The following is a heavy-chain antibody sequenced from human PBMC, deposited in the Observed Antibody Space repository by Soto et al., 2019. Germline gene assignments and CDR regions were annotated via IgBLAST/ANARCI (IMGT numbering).Heavy chain of an antibody. Sequence: EVPLLESGGDLVQPGGSLRLSCAASGFTFTSYAMSWIRQAPGKGPEWVSAITGGGDNTYYADSVKGRFTISRDNSKNTLYLQMNSLRAEDTAFYYCTQDGGSRDWLTVNWGQGTLVTVSS. CDR2: ITGGGDNT. V-gene: IGHV3-23*01. CDR3: TQDGGSRDWLTVN. J-gene: IGHJ4*02. D-gene: IGHD3-9*01. CDR1: GFTFTSYA.